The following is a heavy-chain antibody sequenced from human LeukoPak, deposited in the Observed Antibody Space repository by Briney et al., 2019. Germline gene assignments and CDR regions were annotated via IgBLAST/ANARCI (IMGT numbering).Heavy chain of an antibody. D-gene: IGHD5-18*01. CDR2: ISGSSFYI. CDR1: GFTFSSYS. V-gene: IGHV3-21*01. CDR3: ARIRDPYGYAHLDL. J-gene: IGHJ4*02. Sequence: PGGSLRLSCAASGFTFSSYSMNWVRQAPGKGLEWVSSISGSSFYINYADSVRGRFTISRDNAENSVYLQMSSLRDEDTAVYYCARIRDPYGYAHLDLWGQGTLVTVST.